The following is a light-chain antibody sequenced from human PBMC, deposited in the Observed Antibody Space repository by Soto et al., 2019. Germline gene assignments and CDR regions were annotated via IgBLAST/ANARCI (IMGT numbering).Light chain of an antibody. V-gene: IGKV3-20*01. CDR2: AVS. CDR3: QQYGSPPHD. CDR1: QSLYNSF. J-gene: IGKJ2*01. Sequence: EIVLKQSPGTLSLSPGERATLSCRASQSLYNSFLAWYQQKPGQTPRPLINAVSNRVTPIADRFSGSGSGTDFANNISRLEPEDFGADYRQQYGSPPHDVGQGTKVEV.